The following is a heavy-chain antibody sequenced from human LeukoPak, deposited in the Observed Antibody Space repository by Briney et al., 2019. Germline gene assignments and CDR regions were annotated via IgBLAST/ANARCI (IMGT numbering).Heavy chain of an antibody. J-gene: IGHJ4*02. CDR1: GYTFTGYY. V-gene: IGHV1-2*02. CDR3: AISGWYHNIDLDY. CDR2: INPNSGGT. Sequence: GASVKVSCKASGYTFTGYYMHWVRQAPGQGLEWMGWINPNSGGTNYAQKFQGRVTMTRDTSISKAYMELSRLRSDDTAVYYCAISGWYHNIDLDYWGQGTLVTVSS. D-gene: IGHD6-19*01.